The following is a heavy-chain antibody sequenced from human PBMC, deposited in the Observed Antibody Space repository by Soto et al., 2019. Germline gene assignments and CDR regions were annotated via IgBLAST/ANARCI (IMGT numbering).Heavy chain of an antibody. J-gene: IGHJ5*02. D-gene: IGHD4-17*01. V-gene: IGHV1-2*02. CDR2: INPNSGGT. CDR1: GYTFTGYY. Sequence: ASVKVSCKASGYTFTGYYMHWVRQAPGQGLEWMGWINPNSGGTNYAQKFQGRVTMTRDTSISTAYMELSRLRSDDTAVYYCAREKDTVTTYDPRFSRNQGFDPWGQGTLVTVSS. CDR3: AREKDTVTTYDPRFSRNQGFDP.